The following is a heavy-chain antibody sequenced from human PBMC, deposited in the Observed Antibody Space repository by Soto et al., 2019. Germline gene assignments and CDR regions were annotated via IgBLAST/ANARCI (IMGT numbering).Heavy chain of an antibody. CDR1: GYTFTGYF. CDR3: ARGGGTILEHLP. Sequence: ASVKVSCKASGYTFTGYFMHWVLQAPGQGLEWMGWINPNSGATKYAQKFQGRVTLSRDTPISTAYMEVSGLRSDDTAVYYCARGGGTILEHLPWGQGTLVTASS. CDR2: INPNSGAT. J-gene: IGHJ5*02. D-gene: IGHD3-3*01. V-gene: IGHV1-2*02.